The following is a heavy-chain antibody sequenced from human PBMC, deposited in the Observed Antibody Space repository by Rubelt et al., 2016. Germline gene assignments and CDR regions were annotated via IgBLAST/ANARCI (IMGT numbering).Heavy chain of an antibody. CDR3: RWGGQDTGGYPTAIEQ. V-gene: IGHV4-39*07. D-gene: IGHD2-8*02. Sequence: QLQLQESGPGLVRPSETLSVTCTVSGGSVSSSSYYWGWVRQPPWQGLEWVTMIYYGGSTYYNPSLKGRVTISVDTSKNQFSRKVSSVTAADTAVYYCRWGGQDTGGYPTAIEQGGQGYRRTVSS. CDR2: IYYGGST. CDR1: GGSVSSSSYY. J-gene: IGHJ4*02.